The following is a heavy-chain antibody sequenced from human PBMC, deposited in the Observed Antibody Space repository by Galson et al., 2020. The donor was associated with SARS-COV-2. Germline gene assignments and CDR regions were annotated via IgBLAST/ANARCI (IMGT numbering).Heavy chain of an antibody. CDR1: GFTFSSYW. V-gene: IGHV3-7*03. D-gene: IGHD6-13*01. CDR2: IKQDGSEK. Sequence: GGSLRLSCAASGFTFSSYWMSWVRQAPGKGLEWVANIKQDGSEKYYVDSVRGRFTISRDNAKNSVYLQMNSLSADDTAIYYCARRIAKTATGGNFDCWGQGTLVTVSS. J-gene: IGHJ4*02. CDR3: ARRIAKTATGGNFDC.